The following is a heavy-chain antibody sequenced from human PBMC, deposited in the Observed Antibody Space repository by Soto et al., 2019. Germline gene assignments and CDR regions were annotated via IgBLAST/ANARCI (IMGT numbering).Heavy chain of an antibody. CDR2: IDNDGSA. J-gene: IGHJ5*02. CDR3: ARDSPHNGFDA. V-gene: IGHV3-74*01. CDR1: GSTFGTYW. Sequence: QLVESGGGLVQPGGSLRISCAASGSTFGTYWMHWVRQAPGKGLVWVSRIDNDGSAVYADSVKGRFTTSRDNAKNTVYLQMNSLRDEDTAVYYCARDSPHNGFDAWGQGTLVAVSS.